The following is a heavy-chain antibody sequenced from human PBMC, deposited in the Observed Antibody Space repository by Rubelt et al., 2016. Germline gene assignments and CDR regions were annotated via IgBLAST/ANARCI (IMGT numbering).Heavy chain of an antibody. D-gene: IGHD3-10*01. CDR2: IYSGGST. V-gene: IGHV3-53*01. Sequence: SGFTVSSNYMSWVRQAPGKGLEWVSVIYSGGSTYYADSVKGRFTISRDNSKNTLYLQMNSLRAEDTAVYYCARDSEVRGAYYYYGMDVWGQGTTVTVSS. CDR3: ARDSEVRGAYYYYGMDV. CDR1: GFTVSSNY. J-gene: IGHJ6*02.